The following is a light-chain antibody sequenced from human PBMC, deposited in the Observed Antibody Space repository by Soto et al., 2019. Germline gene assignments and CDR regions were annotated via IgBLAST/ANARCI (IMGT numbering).Light chain of an antibody. Sequence: QAVVTQEPSLTVSPGGTVTLTCGSSTGAVTSGIFPYWFQQRPGQAPRTLISATNNRHSWTPARFSGSLLGGKAALTLSGAQPEDEADYYCLLSYSGARVFGGGTKLTVL. CDR1: TGAVTSGIF. V-gene: IGLV7-46*01. J-gene: IGLJ3*02. CDR3: LLSYSGARV. CDR2: ATN.